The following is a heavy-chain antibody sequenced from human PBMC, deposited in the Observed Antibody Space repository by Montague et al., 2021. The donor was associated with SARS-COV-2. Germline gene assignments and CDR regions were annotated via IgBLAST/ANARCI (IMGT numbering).Heavy chain of an antibody. CDR3: ARELELHDFLSGYYIGD. V-gene: IGHV4-61*01. D-gene: IGHD3-3*01. Sequence: SETLSLTCTVYGGSVNSGSYHWNWIRQPPGKGLEWIGYIYYSGSTSYNPSLKSRVTISLDTSKNQFSLNLTSVTAADTALYFCARELELHDFLSGYYIGDGGQGTLVTVSS. J-gene: IGHJ4*02. CDR1: GGSVNSGSYH. CDR2: IYYSGST.